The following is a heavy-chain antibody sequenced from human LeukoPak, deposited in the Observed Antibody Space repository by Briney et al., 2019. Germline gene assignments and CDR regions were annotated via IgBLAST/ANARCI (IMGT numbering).Heavy chain of an antibody. J-gene: IGHJ4*02. V-gene: IGHV3-23*01. D-gene: IGHD3-22*01. CDR3: ARAYYYGSSGYSDY. Sequence: GGSLRLSCAASGFTFSNYPMNWVRQAPGKGLAWVSTISGTGDNTYYADSVKGRFTISRDNAKNSLYLQMNSLRAEDTAVYYCARAYYYGSSGYSDYWGQGTLVTVSS. CDR2: ISGTGDNT. CDR1: GFTFSNYP.